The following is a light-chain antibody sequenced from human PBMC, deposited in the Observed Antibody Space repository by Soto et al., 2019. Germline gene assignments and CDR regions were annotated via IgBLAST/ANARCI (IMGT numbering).Light chain of an antibody. CDR2: GAS. V-gene: IGKV3-20*01. J-gene: IGKJ4*01. CDR1: QSVQFNY. Sequence: EIVMTQSPAVLSVSPGEIATLSCRASQSVQFNYVACYQQKPGQSPRLLIYGASTRATGIPARFSGSGSGTDFTLTISRLEPEDFAVYYCWQYGWSLGFAFGGGTKVDIK. CDR3: WQYGWSLGFA.